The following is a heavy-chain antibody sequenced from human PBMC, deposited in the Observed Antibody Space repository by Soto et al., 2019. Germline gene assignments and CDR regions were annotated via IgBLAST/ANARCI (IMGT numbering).Heavy chain of an antibody. CDR3: ARTNSHGQGAAGY. CDR1: GDSVTSGSYF. V-gene: IGHV4-61*01. Sequence: PSETLSLTCTVSGDSVTSGSYFWSLIRQPPGKGLEWIGNINSRGNTDYKKSLKSRVTISRDASKNQFSLKLSSVTAADTALYYCARTNSHGQGAAGYWGQGTLVTVS. J-gene: IGHJ4*02. D-gene: IGHD1-26*01. CDR2: INSRGNT.